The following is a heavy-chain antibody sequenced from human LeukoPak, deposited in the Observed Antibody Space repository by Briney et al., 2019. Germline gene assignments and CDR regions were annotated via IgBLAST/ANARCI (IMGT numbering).Heavy chain of an antibody. CDR3: ADESGLDY. Sequence: GGSLRLSCTGSGFIFSNFWMGWARQGPGKGLQWVASINRDGSEKHPVDSVKGRFTISRDNYKNTLYLQMNSLRVEDTAVYYCADESGLDYWGQGTLVTVSS. CDR2: INRDGSEK. J-gene: IGHJ4*02. V-gene: IGHV3-7*01. D-gene: IGHD3-10*01. CDR1: GFIFSNFW.